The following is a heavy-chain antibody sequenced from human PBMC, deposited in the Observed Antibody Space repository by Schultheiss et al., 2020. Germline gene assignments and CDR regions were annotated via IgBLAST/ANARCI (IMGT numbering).Heavy chain of an antibody. CDR2: IIPIFGTA. CDR1: GGTFSSYA. J-gene: IGHJ6*02. D-gene: IGHD1-26*01. Sequence: SVKVSCKASGGTFSSYAISWVRQAPGQGLEWMGGIIPIFGTANYAQKFQGRVTITADKSTSTAYMELSSLRSEDTAVYYCAKASGSYDGSYYYYGMDVWGQGTTVTVAS. V-gene: IGHV1-69*06. CDR3: AKASGSYDGSYYYYGMDV.